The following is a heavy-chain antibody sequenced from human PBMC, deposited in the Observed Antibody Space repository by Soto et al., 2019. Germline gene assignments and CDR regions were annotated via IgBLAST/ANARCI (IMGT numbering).Heavy chain of an antibody. CDR2: IYYSGST. CDR3: ARMYGGYAPFDY. Sequence: LSLTCTVSGGSISSSSYYWGWIRQPPGKGLEWIGSIYYSGSTYYNPSLKSRVTISVDTSKSQFSLKLSSVTAADTAVYYCARMYGGYAPFDYWGQGTLVTVSS. J-gene: IGHJ4*02. V-gene: IGHV4-39*01. CDR1: GGSISSSSYY. D-gene: IGHD5-12*01.